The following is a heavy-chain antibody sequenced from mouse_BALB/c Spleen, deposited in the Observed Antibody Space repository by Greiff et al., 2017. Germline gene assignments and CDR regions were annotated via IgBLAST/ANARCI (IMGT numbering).Heavy chain of an antibody. D-gene: IGHD2-4*01. Sequence: QVQLQQSGAELAKPGASVKMSCKASGYTFTSYWMHWVKQRPGQGLEWIGYINPSTGYTEYNQKFKDKATLTADKSSSTAYMQLSSLTSEDSAVYYCARSYYDYDLGAMDYWGQGTSVTVSS. CDR2: INPSTGYT. CDR1: GYTFTSYW. CDR3: ARSYYDYDLGAMDY. V-gene: IGHV1-7*01. J-gene: IGHJ4*01.